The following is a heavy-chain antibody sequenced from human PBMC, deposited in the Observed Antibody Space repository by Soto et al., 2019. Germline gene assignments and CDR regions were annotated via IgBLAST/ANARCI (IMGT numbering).Heavy chain of an antibody. D-gene: IGHD6-6*01. CDR2: IDTGGGGI. V-gene: IGHV3-23*01. CDR1: GFTISSCV. J-gene: IGHJ4*02. CDR3: AKGQEQLVHGVFDY. Sequence: VQLLEYGGGLVQPGGSLRLSCAASGFTISSCVMTWVRQAPGKGLEWGSGIDTGGGGIYYADSVKGRFTISRDKSKTTLYLQRNSLRDEDTAVYYCAKGQEQLVHGVFDYWGQGTLVTVFS.